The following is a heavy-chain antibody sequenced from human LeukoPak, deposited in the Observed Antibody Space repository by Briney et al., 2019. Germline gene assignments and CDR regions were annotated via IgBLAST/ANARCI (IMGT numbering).Heavy chain of an antibody. CDR2: INPNSGGT. Sequence: ASVKVSCKASGYTFTGYYMHWVRQAPGQGLEWMGWINPNSGGTNYAQKFQGRVTITADKSTSTAYMELSSLRSEDTAVYYCARVVTSGIHYYYYGMDVWGQGTTVTVSS. CDR3: ARVVTSGIHYYYYGMDV. D-gene: IGHD2-15*01. V-gene: IGHV1-2*02. J-gene: IGHJ6*02. CDR1: GYTFTGYY.